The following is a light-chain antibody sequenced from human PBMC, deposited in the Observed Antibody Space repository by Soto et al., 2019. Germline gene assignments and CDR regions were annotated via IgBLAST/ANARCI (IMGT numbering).Light chain of an antibody. CDR1: QSIRSW. CDR3: QQYNDSFPYT. J-gene: IGKJ2*01. CDR2: EAS. V-gene: IGKV1-5*03. Sequence: DIQMTQSPSTLSASVGDRVTITCRASQSIRSWLAWYQQKPGTAPKLLIYEASTLESGVPSRFTGIRSGTEFTLSVSSQQPDDFATYYCQQYNDSFPYTFGQGTKLEIK.